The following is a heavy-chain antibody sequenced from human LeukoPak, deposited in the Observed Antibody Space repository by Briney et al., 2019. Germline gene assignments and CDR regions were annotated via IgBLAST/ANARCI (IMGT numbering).Heavy chain of an antibody. J-gene: IGHJ6*02. D-gene: IGHD2-2*01. CDR1: GLSFSRYW. Sequence: GGSLRLSCAASGLSFSRYWMSWVRQAPGKGLEWVANINQDGSEKYYVDSVKGRFTTSRDNAKNSLYMQMNSLRAEDTAVYYCGLYSSSRTAMDVWGQGTAVTVSS. CDR3: GLYSSSRTAMDV. CDR2: INQDGSEK. V-gene: IGHV3-7*01.